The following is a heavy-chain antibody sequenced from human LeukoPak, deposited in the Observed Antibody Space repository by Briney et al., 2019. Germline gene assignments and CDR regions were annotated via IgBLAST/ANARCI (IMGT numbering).Heavy chain of an antibody. CDR1: GYTXTGYS. CDR3: ARDRRSCSGGTCQDFDF. Sequence: ASVKVSCKASGYTXTGYSMNWVRQAPGKGLEWVGWINPKNGGTTYGQKFQGRVTMTRDTSITTAYMELSSLRSDDTAVYYCARDRRSCSGGTCQDFDFWGQGTLVTVSS. V-gene: IGHV1-2*02. J-gene: IGHJ4*02. D-gene: IGHD2-15*01. CDR2: INPKNGGT.